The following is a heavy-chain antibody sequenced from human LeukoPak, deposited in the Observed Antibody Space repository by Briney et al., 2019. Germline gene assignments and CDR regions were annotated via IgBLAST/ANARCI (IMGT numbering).Heavy chain of an antibody. CDR2: ISSSSSTI. V-gene: IGHV3-48*01. D-gene: IGHD5-18*01. Sequence: PGGSLRLSCAASGFTFSSYSMNWVRQAPGKGLEWVSYISSSSSTIYYADSVKGRFTISRDNAKNSLYLQMNSLRAEDTAVYYCARDLHSYCYGGPRTLVTVSP. J-gene: IGHJ4*02. CDR1: GFTFSSYS. CDR3: ARDLHSYCY.